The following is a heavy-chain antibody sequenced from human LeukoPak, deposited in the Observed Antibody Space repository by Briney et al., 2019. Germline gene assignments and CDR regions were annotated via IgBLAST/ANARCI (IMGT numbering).Heavy chain of an antibody. CDR1: GGSISSSSYY. CDR2: TYYSGST. D-gene: IGHD6-6*01. CDR3: ARVGSIAARRHGWFDP. V-gene: IGHV4-39*07. Sequence: SETLSLTCTVSGGSISSSSYYWGWIRQPPGKGLEWIGGTYYSGSTYYNPSLKSRVTISVDTSKNQFSLKLSSVTAADTAVYYCARVGSIAARRHGWFDPWGQGTLVTVSS. J-gene: IGHJ5*02.